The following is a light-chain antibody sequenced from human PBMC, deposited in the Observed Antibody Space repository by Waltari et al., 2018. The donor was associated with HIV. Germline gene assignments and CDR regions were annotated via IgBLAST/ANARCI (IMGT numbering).Light chain of an antibody. CDR1: QGIRRD. J-gene: IGKJ2*01. CDR3: LHHNSYPPYA. CDR2: SAS. Sequence: DIQMTQSPSSLSVSIGDRVAISCRASQGIRRDLAWYQHRPGKAPERLIYSASTLQSGVPSRFNGSGSGTEFTLTINSLQSEDFATYYCLHHNSYPPYAFCQGTKVDI. V-gene: IGKV1-17*01.